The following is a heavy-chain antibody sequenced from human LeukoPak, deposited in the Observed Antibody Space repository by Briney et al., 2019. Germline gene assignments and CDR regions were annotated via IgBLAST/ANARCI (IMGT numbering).Heavy chain of an antibody. V-gene: IGHV3-20*04. CDR3: ARAFRYSTSSRTFDY. J-gene: IGHJ4*02. Sequence: PGGSLRLSCAASGFPFDDYGMSWVRQPPGKGLEWVSDITWSGGSTDYADSVKGRFTISRDSARDSLYLQMNSLRAEDTAFYYCARAFRYSTSSRTFDYWGQGTLVTVSS. D-gene: IGHD6-6*01. CDR2: ITWSGGST. CDR1: GFPFDDYG.